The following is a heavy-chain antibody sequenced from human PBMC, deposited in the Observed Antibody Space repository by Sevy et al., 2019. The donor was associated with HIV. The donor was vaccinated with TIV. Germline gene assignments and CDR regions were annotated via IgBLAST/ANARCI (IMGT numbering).Heavy chain of an antibody. CDR2: IYYSGST. CDR1: GGSISSYY. V-gene: IGHV4-59*01. D-gene: IGHD3-3*01. CDR3: ARGIMNGYYDFWSGYYTPPPYNWFDP. J-gene: IGHJ5*02. Sequence: SETLSLTCTVSGGSISSYYWSWIRQPPGKGLEWIGYIYYSGSTNYNPSLKSRVTISVDTSKNQFSLKLSSVTAADTAVYYWARGIMNGYYDFWSGYYTPPPYNWFDPWGQGTLVTVSS.